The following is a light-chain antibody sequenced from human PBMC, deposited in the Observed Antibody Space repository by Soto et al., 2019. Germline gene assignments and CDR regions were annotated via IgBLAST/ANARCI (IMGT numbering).Light chain of an antibody. CDR2: DVS. Sequence: QSVLTQPASVSGSPGQSLTISCTGTSSDVGGYNYVSWYQQYPGKAPKLMIYDVSNRPSGVSNRFSGSKSGNTASLTISGLQAEDEADYYCTSYTTSSTLVFGTGTKLTVL. J-gene: IGLJ1*01. CDR1: SSDVGGYNY. CDR3: TSYTTSSTLV. V-gene: IGLV2-14*01.